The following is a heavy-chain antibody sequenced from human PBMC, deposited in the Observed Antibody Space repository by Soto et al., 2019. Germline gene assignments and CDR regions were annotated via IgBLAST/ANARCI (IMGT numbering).Heavy chain of an antibody. CDR2: IFHSGST. Sequence: QVQLQESGPGLVKPSQTLSLTCTVSGDSISSGSFYYSWIRQHPGQGLEWVGYIFHSGSTLSNPSLRSRVSLSADTSRNQLSLKLTSVTAADTAVYYCARGGIAGHWFAPWGQGILVTVSA. D-gene: IGHD2-15*01. CDR1: GDSISSGSFY. J-gene: IGHJ5*02. V-gene: IGHV4-31*03. CDR3: ARGGIAGHWFAP.